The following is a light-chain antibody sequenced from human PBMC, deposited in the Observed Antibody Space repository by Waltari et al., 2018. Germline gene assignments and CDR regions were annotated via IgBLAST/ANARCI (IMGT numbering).Light chain of an antibody. CDR1: QSVTTN. CDR3: QQYNNWPLT. V-gene: IGKV3-15*01. CDR2: ETS. Sequence: EVVMTQSPATLSVSPGERVTLSCRASQSVTTNLAWYQQKPGQAPGLLIYETSTRAPGFPARFSGSGSETEFTLIISSLQSEDFAVYYCQQYNNWPLTFGQGTRVEIK. J-gene: IGKJ1*01.